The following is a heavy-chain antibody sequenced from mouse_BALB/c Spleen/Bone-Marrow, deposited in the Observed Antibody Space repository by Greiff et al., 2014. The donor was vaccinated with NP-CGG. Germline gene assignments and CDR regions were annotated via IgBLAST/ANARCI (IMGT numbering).Heavy chain of an antibody. V-gene: IGHV3-8*02. D-gene: IGHD2-1*01. Sequence: EVMLVESGPSLVKPSQTLSLTCSVTGDSITSGYWNWIRKFPGNELEYMGYISYSGTTYYNPSLKSRISITRDTSKNQYYLQLNSVTTGDTAIYYCTRRRGNYEGYFDHWGQGTTLTVSS. CDR2: ISYSGTT. J-gene: IGHJ2*01. CDR1: GDSITSGY. CDR3: TRRRGNYEGYFDH.